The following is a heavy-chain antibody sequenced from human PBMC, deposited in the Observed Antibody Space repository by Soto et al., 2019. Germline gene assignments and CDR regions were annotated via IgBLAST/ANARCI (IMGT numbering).Heavy chain of an antibody. CDR3: ARHVSF. V-gene: IGHV4-39*01. CDR1: NGSIYTPSYN. J-gene: IGHJ4*02. CDR2: IYYPVIT. D-gene: IGHD3-16*02. Sequence: QMQLQESGPGLVKPSETLSLTCTVSNGSIYTPSYNWGWIRQSPGKGLEWIGTIYYPVITSYNPSLKSGVTIAVDTSKIRFFLKLASVTAADTAVYYCARHVSFWGQGTLVIVSS.